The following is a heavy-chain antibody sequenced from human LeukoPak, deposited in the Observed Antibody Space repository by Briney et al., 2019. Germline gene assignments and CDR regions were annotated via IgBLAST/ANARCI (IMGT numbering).Heavy chain of an antibody. J-gene: IGHJ4*02. CDR3: ARESGYSCDWRDFDH. CDR1: GFTVSSNY. D-gene: IGHD6-19*01. Sequence: GGSLRLSCAASGFTVSSNYMSWIRQAPGKGLEWLSYISSSGSTTYYADSVKGRFTISRDNAKNSLYVQMNSLRAEDTAVYYCARESGYSCDWRDFDHWGQGTLVTVSS. CDR2: ISSSGSTT. V-gene: IGHV3-11*01.